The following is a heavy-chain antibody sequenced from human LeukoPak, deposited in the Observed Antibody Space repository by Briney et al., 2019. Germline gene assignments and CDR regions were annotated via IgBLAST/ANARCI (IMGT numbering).Heavy chain of an antibody. Sequence: SETLSLTCTVSGGSISSGSYYWSWIRQPAGKGLEWIGRIYTSGSTNYNPSLKSRVTISVDTSKNQFSLKLSSVTAADTAVYYCARKSVPAASYAYYFDYWGQGTLVTVSS. J-gene: IGHJ4*02. CDR1: GGSISSGSYY. D-gene: IGHD2-2*01. CDR2: IYTSGST. V-gene: IGHV4-61*02. CDR3: ARKSVPAASYAYYFDY.